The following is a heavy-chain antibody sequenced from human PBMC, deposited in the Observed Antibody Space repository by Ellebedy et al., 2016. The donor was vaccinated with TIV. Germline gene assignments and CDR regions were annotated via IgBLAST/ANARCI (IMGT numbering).Heavy chain of an antibody. D-gene: IGHD6-19*01. V-gene: IGHV1-69*04. Sequence: AASVKVSCKASGGTFSSYAISWVRQAPGQGLEWMGRIIPILGIANYAQKFQGRVTITADKSTSTAYMELSSLRSEDTAVYYCARDVAVAGIQAGYWGQGTLVTVSS. CDR3: ARDVAVAGIQAGY. J-gene: IGHJ4*02. CDR1: GGTFSSYA. CDR2: IIPILGIA.